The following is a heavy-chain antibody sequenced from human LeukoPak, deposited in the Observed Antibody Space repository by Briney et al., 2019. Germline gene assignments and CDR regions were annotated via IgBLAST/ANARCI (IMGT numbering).Heavy chain of an antibody. CDR1: GGTFISYA. Sequence: SVKVSCKASGGTFISYAISWVRQAPGQGLEWMGGIIPIFGTANYAQKFQGRVTITADESTSTAYMELSSLRSEDTAVYYCARGIGSYGSYWFDPWGQGTLVTVSS. J-gene: IGHJ5*02. V-gene: IGHV1-69*01. D-gene: IGHD1-26*01. CDR3: ARGIGSYGSYWFDP. CDR2: IIPIFGTA.